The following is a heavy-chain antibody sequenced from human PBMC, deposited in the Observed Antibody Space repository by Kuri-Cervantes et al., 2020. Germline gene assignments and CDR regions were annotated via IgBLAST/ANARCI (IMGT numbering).Heavy chain of an antibody. CDR2: IYPGDSDT. CDR1: GYSFTSYW. D-gene: IGHD5-24*01. J-gene: IGHJ3*02. Sequence: GESLKISCKGSGYSFTSYWIGWVRQMPGKGLEWMGIIYPGDSDTRDSPSFQGQVTISADKSISTAYLQWSSLKASDTAMYYCARGSVEMATIKDAFDIWGQGTMVTVSS. CDR3: ARGSVEMATIKDAFDI. V-gene: IGHV5-51*01.